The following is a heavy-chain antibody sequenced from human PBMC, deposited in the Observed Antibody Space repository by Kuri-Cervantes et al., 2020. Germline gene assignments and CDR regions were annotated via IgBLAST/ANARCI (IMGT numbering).Heavy chain of an antibody. CDR2: IYYSGST. V-gene: IGHV4-59*01. CDR1: GGSISSYY. CDR3: ARDDYLENSNFDY. D-gene: IGHD1-1*01. J-gene: IGHJ4*02. Sequence: SETLSLTCTVSGGSISSYYWSWIRQPPGKGLEWIGYIYYSGSTNYNPPLKSRVTISVDTSKNQFSLKLSSVTAADTAVYYCARDDYLENSNFDYWGQGTLVTVSS.